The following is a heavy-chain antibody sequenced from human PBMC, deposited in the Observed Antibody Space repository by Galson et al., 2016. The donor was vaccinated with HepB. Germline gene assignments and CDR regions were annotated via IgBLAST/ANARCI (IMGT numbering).Heavy chain of an antibody. Sequence: ETLSLTCTVSGDSVSSGRYYWSWIRQSPGKELEWVGYIQHRVGTYHNPSLESRISISLDTSKNQFSLRLTSVTAADTAVYYCARDHNWTLDYWGQGTLVTVSS. J-gene: IGHJ4*02. V-gene: IGHV4-61*01. D-gene: IGHD1-20*01. CDR1: GDSVSSGRYY. CDR2: IQHRVGT. CDR3: ARDHNWTLDY.